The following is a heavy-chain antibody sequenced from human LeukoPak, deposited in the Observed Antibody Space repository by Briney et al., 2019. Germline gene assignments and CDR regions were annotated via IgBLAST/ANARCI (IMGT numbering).Heavy chain of an antibody. CDR2: ITTKANNYAT. J-gene: IGHJ4*02. Sequence: GGSLRLSCAASGFTFSGSDIHWVRQASGKGLEWVGRITTKANNYATASAAPLKGRFTISRDDSTNTAYLQMNSLRTEDTALYYCAKEYYGGWGDDWGQGTLVTVSS. CDR3: AKEYYGGWGDD. CDR1: GFTFSGSD. V-gene: IGHV3-73*01. D-gene: IGHD2/OR15-2a*01.